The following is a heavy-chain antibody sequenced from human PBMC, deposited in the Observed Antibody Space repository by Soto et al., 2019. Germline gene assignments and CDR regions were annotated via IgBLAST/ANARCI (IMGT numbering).Heavy chain of an antibody. V-gene: IGHV1-3*01. CDR3: ARDSGSGSYYTPYYYYYYMDV. CDR1: GYTFTSYA. D-gene: IGHD3-10*01. Sequence: ASVKVSCKASGYTFTSYAMHWVRQAPGQRLEWMGWINAGNGNTKYSQKFQGRVTITRDTSASTAYMEPSSLRSEDTAVYYCARDSGSGSYYTPYYYYYYMDVWGKGTTVTVSS. J-gene: IGHJ6*03. CDR2: INAGNGNT.